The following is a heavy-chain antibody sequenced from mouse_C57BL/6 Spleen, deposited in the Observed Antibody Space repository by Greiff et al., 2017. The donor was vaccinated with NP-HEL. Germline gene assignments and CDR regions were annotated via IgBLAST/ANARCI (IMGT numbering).Heavy chain of an antibody. CDR2: ISDGGSYT. J-gene: IGHJ1*03. Sequence: EVQGVESGGGLVKPGGSLKLSCAASGFTFSSYAMSWVRQTPEKRLEWVATISDGGSYTYYPDNVKGRFTISRDNVKNNLYLQMSHLKSEDTAMYYCAGYGSRGDWYFEVWGTGTTVTVSS. V-gene: IGHV5-4*01. D-gene: IGHD1-1*01. CDR1: GFTFSSYA. CDR3: AGYGSRGDWYFEV.